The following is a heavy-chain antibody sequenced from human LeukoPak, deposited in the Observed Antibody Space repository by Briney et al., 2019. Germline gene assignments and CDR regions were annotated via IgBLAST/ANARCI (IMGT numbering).Heavy chain of an antibody. J-gene: IGHJ4*02. CDR3: ARAGVGELVDY. CDR2: IYYSGST. V-gene: IGHV4-59*01. Sequence: SETLSLTCTVSGGSISSYYWSWIRQPPGKGLEWIGYIYYSGSTNYNPSLKSRVTISVDTSKNQFSLKLSSVTAADTAVYYCARAGVGELVDYWGQGTLVTVSS. D-gene: IGHD3-10*01. CDR1: GGSISSYY.